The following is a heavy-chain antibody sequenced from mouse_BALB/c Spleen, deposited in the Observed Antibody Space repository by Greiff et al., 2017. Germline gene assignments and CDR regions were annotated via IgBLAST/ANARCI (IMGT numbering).Heavy chain of an antibody. Sequence: VQLQQSGPELVKPGASVKMSCKASGYTFTSYVMHWVKQKPGRGLEWIGYINPYNDGTKYNEKFKGKATLTSDKSSSTAYMELSSLTSEDSAVYYCARGTSYCGDYCDYWGQGTTLTVSS. J-gene: IGHJ2*01. D-gene: IGHD2-10*01. CDR1: GYTFTSYV. V-gene: IGHV1-14*01. CDR2: INPYNDGT. CDR3: ARGTSYCGDYCDY.